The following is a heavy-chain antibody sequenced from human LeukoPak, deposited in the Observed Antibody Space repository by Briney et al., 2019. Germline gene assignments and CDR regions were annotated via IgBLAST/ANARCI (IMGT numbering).Heavy chain of an antibody. J-gene: IGHJ4*02. V-gene: IGHV3-30*18. CDR1: KFTFSNYG. CDR3: AKVTRNRSGWD. Sequence: GGSLRLSCAASKFTFSNYGMHWVRQAPGKGLEWVAVISYDGSNKYYADSVKGRFTISRDNSKNTLYLQMNSLRAEDTAVYYCAKVTRNRSGWDWGQETLVTVSS. CDR2: ISYDGSNK. D-gene: IGHD6-19*01.